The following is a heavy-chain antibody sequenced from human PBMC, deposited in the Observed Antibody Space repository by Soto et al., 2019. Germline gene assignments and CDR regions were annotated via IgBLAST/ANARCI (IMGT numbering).Heavy chain of an antibody. D-gene: IGHD1-26*01. CDR1: GCSLSSSSYY. V-gene: IGHV4-39*05. Sequence: SETPSLTCPVSGCSLSSSSYYWGWIRPPPGKGLEWIGSIYYSGSTYYNPSLKSRVTISVDTSKNQFSLKLSSVTAADTAVYYCATQEVGGSYVYTFDPWGQGTLVTVSS. J-gene: IGHJ5*02. CDR3: ATQEVGGSYVYTFDP. CDR2: IYYSGST.